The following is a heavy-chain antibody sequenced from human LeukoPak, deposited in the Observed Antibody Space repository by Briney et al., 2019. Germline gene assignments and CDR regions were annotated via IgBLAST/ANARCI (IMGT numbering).Heavy chain of an antibody. V-gene: IGHV3-43*02. CDR2: LSGDGSST. J-gene: IGHJ4*02. D-gene: IGHD3-10*01. CDR1: GFTFDDYA. CDR3: ARLDYYGSGSYFDY. Sequence: GGSLRLSCAASGFTFDDYAMHWVRQAPGKGLEWVSLLSGDGSSTYYADSVKGRFTISRDNSKNSLYLQMNSLRAEDTAVYYCARLDYYGSGSYFDYWGQGTLVTPSA.